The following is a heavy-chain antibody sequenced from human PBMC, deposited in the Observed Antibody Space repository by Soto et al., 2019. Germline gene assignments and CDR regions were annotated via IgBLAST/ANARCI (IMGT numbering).Heavy chain of an antibody. CDR1: GYSLTSGYY. CDR3: ARARIVVAGTIVDY. D-gene: IGHD6-19*01. J-gene: IGHJ4*02. CDR2: IYHSGDT. V-gene: IGHV4-38-2*01. Sequence: PSETLSLTCAVSGYSLTSGYYCGWIRQPPGKGLEWIGSIYHSGDTYYNPSLKSRVTISVDTSKNHFSLKLTSVTAADMAVYYCARARIVVAGTIVDYWGQGALVTVPS.